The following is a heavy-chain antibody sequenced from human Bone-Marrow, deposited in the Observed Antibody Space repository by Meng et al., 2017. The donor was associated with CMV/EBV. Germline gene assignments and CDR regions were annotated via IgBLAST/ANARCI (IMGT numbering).Heavy chain of an antibody. CDR3: AREREDY. Sequence: ASVKVSCKATGYTFTDCYILWVRQAPGQGLEWMGWINPSSGGTNYAQKFQGRVTMTRDTSIITAYMELNRLTSDDTAVYYCAREREDYWGQGTLVTVSS. V-gene: IGHV1-2*02. J-gene: IGHJ4*02. CDR2: INPSSGGT. CDR1: GYTFTDCY.